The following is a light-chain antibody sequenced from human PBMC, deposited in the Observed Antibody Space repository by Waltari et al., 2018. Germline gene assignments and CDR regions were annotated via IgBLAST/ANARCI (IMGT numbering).Light chain of an antibody. CDR3: CSYAGRSTLV. Sequence: QSALPQPASVSGSAGQSITIPCTGTRSDLGASTLIPWYQQYPGNAPTLMIYEVYKRPSGVSDRFSGSKSDNTASLTISGLQAEDEADYYCCSYAGRSTLVFGGGTKLTVL. CDR1: RSDLGASTL. J-gene: IGLJ2*01. V-gene: IGLV2-23*02. CDR2: EVY.